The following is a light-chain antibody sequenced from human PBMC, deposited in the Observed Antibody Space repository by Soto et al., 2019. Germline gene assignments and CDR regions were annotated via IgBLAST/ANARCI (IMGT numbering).Light chain of an antibody. V-gene: IGKV3-20*01. J-gene: IGKJ2*01. CDR1: QSVSSSY. CDR2: GAS. CDR3: QQYGTLPYT. Sequence: EIVLTQSPGTLSLSPGERATLSCRASQSVSSSYIAWYQQKPGQAPRLLIHGASSRATGIPDRFSGRGSGTDFTLTISRLEPEDFALYHCQQYGTLPYTFGQGTKLEIK.